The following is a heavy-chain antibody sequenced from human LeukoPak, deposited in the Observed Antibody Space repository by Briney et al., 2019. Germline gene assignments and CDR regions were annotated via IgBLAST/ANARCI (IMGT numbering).Heavy chain of an antibody. CDR2: ISATGVNT. CDR3: ARRPAGYSYGAGAFDI. J-gene: IGHJ3*02. D-gene: IGHD5-18*01. Sequence: GGSLRLSCTTSGFGSKNYAMSWVRLAPGKGLEWVSIISATGVNTYYADSVKGRFTISRDNSKNTLYLQMNSLRAEDTAVYYCARRPAGYSYGAGAFDIWGQGTMVTVSS. CDR1: GFGSKNYA. V-gene: IGHV3-23*01.